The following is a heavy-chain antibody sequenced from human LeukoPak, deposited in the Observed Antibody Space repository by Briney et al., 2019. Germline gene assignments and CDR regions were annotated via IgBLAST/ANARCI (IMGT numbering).Heavy chain of an antibody. CDR1: GFTFSNYW. J-gene: IGHJ6*02. CDR2: INRDGSER. Sequence: GGSLRLSCAASGFTFSNYWMTWVRQAPGKGLEWVANINRDGSERYYVDSVKGRFTISRDDAKSSLYLQMNSLRAEDTAVYYCARRNAMDVWGQGTTVIV. V-gene: IGHV3-7*03. CDR3: ARRNAMDV.